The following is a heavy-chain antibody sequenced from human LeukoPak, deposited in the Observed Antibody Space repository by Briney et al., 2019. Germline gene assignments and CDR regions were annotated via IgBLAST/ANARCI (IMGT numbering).Heavy chain of an antibody. J-gene: IGHJ4*02. CDR2: ISRSSDCK. V-gene: IGHV3-11*03. D-gene: IGHD2-2*01. CDR3: AGPTCLRGAYCSTNF. Sequence: PGGSLRLSCAASGFAFGDYHMSWIRQAPGKGLEWVSYISRSSDCKDFADSVRGRFTVSRDNAKNSMYLQMSSLRAEDTAVYYCAGPTCLRGAYCSTNFWGQGTLVTVSS. CDR1: GFAFGDYH.